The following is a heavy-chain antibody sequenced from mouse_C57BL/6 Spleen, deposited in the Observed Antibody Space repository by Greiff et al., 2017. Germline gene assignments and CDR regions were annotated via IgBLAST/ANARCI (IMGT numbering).Heavy chain of an antibody. V-gene: IGHV1-76*01. J-gene: IGHJ2*01. CDR2: IYPGSGNT. Sequence: QFQLQQSGAELVRPGASVKLSCKASGYTFTDYYINWVKQRPGQGLEWIARIYPGSGNTYYNEKFKGKATLTAEKSSSTAYMQLSSLTSEDSAVYFCAREIPDYFDYWGQGTTLTVSS. D-gene: IGHD5-1-1*01. CDR3: AREIPDYFDY. CDR1: GYTFTDYY.